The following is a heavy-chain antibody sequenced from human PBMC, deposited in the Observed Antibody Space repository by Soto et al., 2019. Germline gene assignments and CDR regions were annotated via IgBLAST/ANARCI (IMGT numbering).Heavy chain of an antibody. CDR2: IIPVFGTA. CDR3: ARERWGGDSFES. Sequence: QVQLVQSGAEVKKPGSSVKVSCKASGGVFRNYAINWVRQAPGQGLEWMGGIIPVFGTADYPQKFQGRVTIAADESTTTAYMELTSLKTEDTAVYFCARERWGGDSFESWGQGTLVTVAS. J-gene: IGHJ5*01. D-gene: IGHD3-16*01. CDR1: GGVFRNYA. V-gene: IGHV1-69*01.